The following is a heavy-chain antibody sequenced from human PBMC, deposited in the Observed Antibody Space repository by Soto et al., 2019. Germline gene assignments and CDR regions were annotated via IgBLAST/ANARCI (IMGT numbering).Heavy chain of an antibody. D-gene: IGHD6-19*01. CDR3: ARESIAVAGLNWFDP. CDR1: GGSISSGDYY. V-gene: IGHV4-30-4*01. J-gene: IGHJ5*02. Sequence: NPSETVSLTCTVSGGSISSGDYYWSWIRQPPGKGLEWIGYIYYSGSTYYNPSLKSRVTISVDTSKNQFSLKLSSVTAADTAVYYCARESIAVAGLNWFDPWGQGTLVTVSS. CDR2: IYYSGST.